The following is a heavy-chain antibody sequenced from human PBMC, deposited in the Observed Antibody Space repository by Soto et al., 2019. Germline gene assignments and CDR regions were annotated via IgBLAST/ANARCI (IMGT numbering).Heavy chain of an antibody. CDR3: ARAHYDFWSGYNSNWFDP. CDR1: GYTFTGYY. J-gene: IGHJ5*02. D-gene: IGHD3-3*01. V-gene: IGHV1-2*04. Sequence: ASVKVSCKASGYTFTGYYMHWVRQAPGQGLEWMGWINPNSGGTNYAQKFQGWVTMTRDTSISTAYMELSRLSSDDTAVYYCARAHYDFWSGYNSNWFDPWGQGTLVTVSS. CDR2: INPNSGGT.